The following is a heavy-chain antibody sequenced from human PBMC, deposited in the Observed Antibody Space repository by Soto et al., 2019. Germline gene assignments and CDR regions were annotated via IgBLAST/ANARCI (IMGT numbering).Heavy chain of an antibody. CDR2: SNAGNGNR. CDR1: GYTFPSHA. J-gene: IGHJ4*02. V-gene: IGHV1-3*02. Sequence: GDSVKVPRKASGYTFPSHAMPSVRQAPGQRLEWMGWSNAGNGNRKYSQELQGRVTITRDTSASTAYMELSSLRSQHLAVYYCAICPFPMAPPYYWGQGVLATDSS. CDR3: AICPFPMAPPYY. D-gene: IGHD2-2*01.